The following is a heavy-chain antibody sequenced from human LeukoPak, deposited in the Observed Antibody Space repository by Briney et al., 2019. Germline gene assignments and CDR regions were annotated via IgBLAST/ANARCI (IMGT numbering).Heavy chain of an antibody. CDR1: GGTFSSYA. Sequence: GSSVKVSCKASGGTFSSYAISWVRQAPGQGLEWMGGIIPIFGTANYAQKFQGRVTITADESTSTAYMELSSLRSEDTAVYYCATGLWFGELYPYDYWGQGTLVTVSS. D-gene: IGHD3-10*01. CDR3: ATGLWFGELYPYDY. CDR2: IIPIFGTA. V-gene: IGHV1-69*01. J-gene: IGHJ4*02.